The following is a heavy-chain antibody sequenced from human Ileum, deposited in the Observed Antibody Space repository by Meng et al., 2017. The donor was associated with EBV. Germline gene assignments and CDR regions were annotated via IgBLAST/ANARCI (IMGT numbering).Heavy chain of an antibody. D-gene: IGHD2-2*01. CDR3: AHRAVVPLGMFFDY. V-gene: IGHV2-5*02. CDR1: GFSLSSSGEG. J-gene: IGHJ4*02. CDR2: IYWDDDR. Sequence: QITLKESGPKLVKPTXTLTLTGNFSGFSLSSSGEGVGWVRQPPGKALEWLALIYWDDDRRYYPSLMSRLTVTKDTSKNQVTLTVTNVDPLDTGTYYCAHRAVVPLGMFFDYWGQGIAVTVSS.